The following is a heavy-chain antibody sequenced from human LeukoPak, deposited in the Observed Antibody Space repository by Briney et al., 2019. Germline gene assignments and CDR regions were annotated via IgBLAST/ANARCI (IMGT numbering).Heavy chain of an antibody. Sequence: SETLSLTCTVSGGSISSYYWSWIRQPAGKGLEWIGRIDTSGNTNYKPSLKSRVTMSVDASKNQFSLKLGSVTAADTAMYYCAREESDWSSLGYFYHYMDVWGKGTTVTISS. V-gene: IGHV4-4*07. CDR3: AREESDWSSLGYFYHYMDV. D-gene: IGHD3-9*01. CDR2: IDTSGNT. J-gene: IGHJ6*03. CDR1: GGSISSYY.